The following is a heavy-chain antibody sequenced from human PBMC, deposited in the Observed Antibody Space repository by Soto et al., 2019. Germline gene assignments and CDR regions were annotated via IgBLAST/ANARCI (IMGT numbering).Heavy chain of an antibody. CDR2: ISSSSSYI. D-gene: IGHD2-15*01. CDR3: ASPVYCSGGSCPFYYYYGMDV. J-gene: IGHJ6*02. CDR1: GFTFSSYS. V-gene: IGHV3-21*01. Sequence: PGGSLRLSCAASGFTFSSYSMNWVRQAPGKGLEWVSSISSSSSYIYYADSVKGRFTISRDNAKNSLYLQMNSLRAEDTAVYYCASPVYCSGGSCPFYYYYGMDVWGQGTTVTVSS.